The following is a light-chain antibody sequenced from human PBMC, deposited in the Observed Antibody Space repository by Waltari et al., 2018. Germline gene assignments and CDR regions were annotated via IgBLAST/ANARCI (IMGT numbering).Light chain of an antibody. CDR3: QQYYSKRT. CDR1: QSVLYSSNDKNY. J-gene: IGKJ1*01. CDR2: WAS. V-gene: IGKV4-1*01. Sequence: DIVMTQSPDSLAVSLGERATINCKSSQSVLYSSNDKNYLAWYQQKPGQPPKLLIYWASTRQSGVPDRFSGSGSGTDFTRTISSLQAEDVAVYYCQQYYSKRTFGQGTKVEI.